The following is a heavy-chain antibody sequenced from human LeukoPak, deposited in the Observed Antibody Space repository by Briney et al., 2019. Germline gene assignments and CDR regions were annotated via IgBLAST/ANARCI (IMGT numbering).Heavy chain of an antibody. V-gene: IGHV3-23*01. J-gene: IGHJ4*02. CDR1: GFTFSNYA. Sequence: GGSLRLSCAASGFTFSNYAMSWVRPTPGKGLEWVSAVSGSGGRTYYADSVKGRFTISRDNSKNTLYLQMNSLRAEDTAVYYCAKDGYYYDSSGTPGYFDYWGQGTLVTVSS. CDR2: VSGSGGRT. CDR3: AKDGYYYDSSGTPGYFDY. D-gene: IGHD3-22*01.